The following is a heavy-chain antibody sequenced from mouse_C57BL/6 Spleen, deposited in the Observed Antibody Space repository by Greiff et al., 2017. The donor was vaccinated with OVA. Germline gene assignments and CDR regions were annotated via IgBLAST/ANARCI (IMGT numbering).Heavy chain of an antibody. CDR1: GFTFSSYA. CDR2: ISDGGSYT. CDR3: ARASVYDGYYVDY. D-gene: IGHD2-3*01. J-gene: IGHJ2*01. V-gene: IGHV5-4*01. Sequence: EVHLVESGGGLVKPGGSLKLSCAASGFTFSSYAMSWVRQTPEKRLEWVATISDGGSYTYYPDNVKGRFTISRDNAKNNLYLQMSHLKSEDTAMYYCARASVYDGYYVDYWGQGTTLTVSS.